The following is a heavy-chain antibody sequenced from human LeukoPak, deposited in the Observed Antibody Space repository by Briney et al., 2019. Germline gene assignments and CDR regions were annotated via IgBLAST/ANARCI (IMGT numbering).Heavy chain of an antibody. CDR1: GYTFTSYG. Sequence: ASVKVSCKASGYTFTSYGSSWVRQAPGQGLEWMGWINTNTGNPTYAQGFTGRFVFSLDTSVSTAYLQISSLKAEDTAVYYCARGYSSSWYAPQSRPYYFDYWGQGTLVTVSS. J-gene: IGHJ4*02. V-gene: IGHV7-4-1*02. D-gene: IGHD6-13*01. CDR2: INTNTGNP. CDR3: ARGYSSSWYAPQSRPYYFDY.